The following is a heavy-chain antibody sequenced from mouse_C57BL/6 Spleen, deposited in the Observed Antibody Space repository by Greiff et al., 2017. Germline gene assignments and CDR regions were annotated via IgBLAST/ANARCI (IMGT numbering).Heavy chain of an antibody. CDR1: GYSITSGYY. Sequence: VQLKESGPGLVKPSQSLSLTCSVTGYSITSGYYWNWIRQFPGNKLEWMGYISYDGSNNYNPSLKNRISITRDTSKNQFFLKLNSVTTEDTATYYCARQYYGYYAMDYWGQGTSVTVSS. V-gene: IGHV3-6*01. J-gene: IGHJ4*01. CDR3: ARQYYGYYAMDY. D-gene: IGHD1-1*01. CDR2: ISYDGSN.